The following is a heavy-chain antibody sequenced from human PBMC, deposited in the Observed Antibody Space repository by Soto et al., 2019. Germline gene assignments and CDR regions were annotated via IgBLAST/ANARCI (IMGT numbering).Heavy chain of an antibody. CDR3: ASAYDYHDSSGSLDY. CDR2: IYHSGST. J-gene: IGHJ4*02. V-gene: IGHV4-30-2*01. CDR1: GGSISSGGYS. D-gene: IGHD3-22*01. Sequence: SETLSLTCAVSGGSISSGGYSWSWIRQPPGKGLEWIGYIYHSGSTYYNPSLKSRVTISVDRSKNQFSLKLSSVTAADTAVYYCASAYDYHDSSGSLDYWGQGTLVTVS.